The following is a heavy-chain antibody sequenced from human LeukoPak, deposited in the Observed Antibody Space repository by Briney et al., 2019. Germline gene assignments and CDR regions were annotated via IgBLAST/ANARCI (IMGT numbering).Heavy chain of an antibody. CDR2: TYYRSKWYN. CDR1: GDSVSVNSPA. Sequence: SPTLSLTFAISGDSVSVNSPAWNWIRQSPSRGLEWLGRTYYRSKWYNEYAVSVKSRITINPDTSKNQFSLQLNSVTPDDTAVYYCSRFNRGAFDYWGQGSLVTVSS. CDR3: SRFNRGAFDY. J-gene: IGHJ4*02. D-gene: IGHD3-10*01. V-gene: IGHV6-1*01.